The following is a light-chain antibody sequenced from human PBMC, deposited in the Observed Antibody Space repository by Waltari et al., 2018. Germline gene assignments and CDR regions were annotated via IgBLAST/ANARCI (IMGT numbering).Light chain of an antibody. CDR3: QQLNNYLWT. J-gene: IGKJ1*01. CDR2: AAS. Sequence: DIQLTQSPSFLSASVGDRVTITCRASQGISTYLAWYQQKPGKAPKLLIYAASTLQSGVPSRFSGSGSGTEFTLTISSLQPEDFAIYYCQQLNNYLWTFDQGTEVEIK. V-gene: IGKV1-9*01. CDR1: QGISTY.